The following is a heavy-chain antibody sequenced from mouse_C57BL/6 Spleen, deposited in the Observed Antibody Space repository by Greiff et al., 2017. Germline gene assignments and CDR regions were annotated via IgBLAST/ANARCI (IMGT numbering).Heavy chain of an antibody. CDR1: GFTFSSYA. CDR3: AKEDGSSYDYAMDY. D-gene: IGHD1-1*01. V-gene: IGHV5-4*01. CDR2: ISDGGSYT. Sequence: EVKLVESGGGLVKPGGSLKLSCAASGFTFSSYAMSWVRQTPEKRLAWVATISDGGSYTYYPDNVKGRFTISRDNAKNNLYLQMSHLKSEDTAMYYGAKEDGSSYDYAMDYWGQGTSVTVSS. J-gene: IGHJ4*01.